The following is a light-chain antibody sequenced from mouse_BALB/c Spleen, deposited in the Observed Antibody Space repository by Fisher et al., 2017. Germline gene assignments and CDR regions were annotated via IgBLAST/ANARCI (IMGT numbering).Light chain of an antibody. CDR1: SSVSY. V-gene: IGKV4-55*01. Sequence: IVLTQSPAILSASPGEKVTMTCRASSSVSYMHWYQQKPGSSPRLLIYDTSNLASGVPVRFSGSGSGTSYSLTISRMEAEDAATYYCQQWSSNPPTFGGGTKLEIK. CDR3: QQWSSNPPT. J-gene: IGKJ2*01. CDR2: DTS.